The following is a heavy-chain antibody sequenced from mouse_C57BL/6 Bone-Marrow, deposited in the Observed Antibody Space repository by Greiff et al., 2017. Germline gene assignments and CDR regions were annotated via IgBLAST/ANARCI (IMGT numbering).Heavy chain of an antibody. Sequence: LVKPGASVKISCKASGYTFTDYYMHWVKQSHGKSLEWIGDINPNNGGTSYNQKFKGKATLTVDKSSSPAYMELRSLTSEDSAVYYYDSSNYDDDGGDGMAYWGQGTLVTVSA. D-gene: IGHD2-4*01. CDR1: GYTFTDYY. CDR3: DSSNYDDDGGDGMAY. V-gene: IGHV1-26*01. CDR2: INPNNGGT. J-gene: IGHJ3*01.